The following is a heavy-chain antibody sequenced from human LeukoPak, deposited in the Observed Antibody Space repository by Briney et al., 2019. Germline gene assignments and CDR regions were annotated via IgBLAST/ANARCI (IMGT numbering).Heavy chain of an antibody. CDR3: VKGRISEDGLDF. D-gene: IGHD6-13*01. CDR2: IWYDGSNK. CDR1: GFTFSSYG. V-gene: IGHV3-33*06. J-gene: IGHJ4*02. Sequence: GGSLRLSRAASGFTFSSYGMHWVRQAPGKGLEWVAVIWYDGSNKYYADSVKGRFTISRDNSKNMLYLQMNSLRAEDTAVYYCVKGRISEDGLDFWGQGTLVTVSS.